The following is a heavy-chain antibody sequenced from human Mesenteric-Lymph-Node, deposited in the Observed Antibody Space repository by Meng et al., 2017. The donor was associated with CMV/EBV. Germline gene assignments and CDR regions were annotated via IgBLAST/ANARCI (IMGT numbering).Heavy chain of an antibody. D-gene: IGHD6-13*01. CDR1: GFTFSSYA. CDR3: ARSIGQLVLYYGMDV. J-gene: IGHJ6*02. Sequence: GESLKISCAASGFTFSSYAMSWVRQAPGKGLEWVSAISGSGGSTYYADSVKGRSTISRDNSKNTLYLQMNSLRAEDTAVYYCARSIGQLVLYYGMDVWGQGTTVTVSS. CDR2: ISGSGGST. V-gene: IGHV3-23*01.